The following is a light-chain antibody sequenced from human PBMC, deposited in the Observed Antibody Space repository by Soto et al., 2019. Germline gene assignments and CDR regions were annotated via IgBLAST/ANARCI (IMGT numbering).Light chain of an antibody. CDR1: SANIGAGYD. CDR3: QSYDSSLNEGV. Sequence: QSVLTQPPSVSGAPGQRVTISCTGSSANIGAGYDVHWYQQLPGTAPKLLIYGNSNRPSGVPNRFSGSKSGTSASLAITGLQSEDEADYYCQSYDSSLNEGVFGGGTSSPS. J-gene: IGLJ2*01. CDR2: GNS. V-gene: IGLV1-40*01.